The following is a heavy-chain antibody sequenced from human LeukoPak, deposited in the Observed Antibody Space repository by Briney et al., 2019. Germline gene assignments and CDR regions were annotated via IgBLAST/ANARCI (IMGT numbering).Heavy chain of an antibody. D-gene: IGHD3-22*01. CDR3: ARESSGDAFDI. CDR1: GFTFSSYA. J-gene: IGHJ3*02. Sequence: VGSLRLYCEASGFTFSSYAMHWFRQAPGKGLEYVSAISSNGGSTYYANSVKGRFTIYRDNSKNTLYLQMGSLRAEDMAVYYCARESSGDAFDIWGQGTMVTVSS. V-gene: IGHV3-64*01. CDR2: ISSNGGST.